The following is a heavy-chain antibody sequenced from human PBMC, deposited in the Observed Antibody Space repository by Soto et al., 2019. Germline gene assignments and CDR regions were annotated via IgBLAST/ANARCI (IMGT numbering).Heavy chain of an antibody. Sequence: QVQLVQSGTEVKKPGASVKVSCKASGYTFTSYSISWVHQAPGQGLEWMGWISTYNSNTDYAQNLQGRVTMTTDTSTSTAYMEVRSLRSDDTAVYYCARRNDYGDFWGQGTLVTVSS. CDR1: GYTFTSYS. J-gene: IGHJ4*02. CDR3: ARRNDYGDF. V-gene: IGHV1-18*01. CDR2: ISTYNSNT.